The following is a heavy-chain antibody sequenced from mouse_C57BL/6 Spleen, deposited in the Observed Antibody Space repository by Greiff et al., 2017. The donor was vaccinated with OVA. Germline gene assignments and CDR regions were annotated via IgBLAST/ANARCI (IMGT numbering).Heavy chain of an antibody. Sequence: DVMLVESGGGLVKPGGSLKLSCAASGFTFSSYAMSWVRQTPEKRLEWVATISDGGSYTYYPDNVKGRFTISRDNAKNNLYLQMSHLKSEDTAMYYCARDDGYYGAMDYWGQGTSVTVSS. D-gene: IGHD2-3*01. J-gene: IGHJ4*01. CDR2: ISDGGSYT. CDR1: GFTFSSYA. CDR3: ARDDGYYGAMDY. V-gene: IGHV5-4*01.